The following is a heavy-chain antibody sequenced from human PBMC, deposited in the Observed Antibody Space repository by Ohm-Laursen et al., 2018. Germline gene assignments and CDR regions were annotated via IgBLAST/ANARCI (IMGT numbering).Heavy chain of an antibody. CDR1: GGSFSGYY. V-gene: IGHV4-34*01. D-gene: IGHD3-22*01. Sequence: TLSLTCAVSGGSFSGYYWSRIRQPLGKGLEWIGEINHSGSTNYNPSLKSRVTISVDTSKNQFSLKLTSVTAADTAVYYCARFGRDYDDISGDYWGQGALVTVSS. CDR2: INHSGST. CDR3: ARFGRDYDDISGDY. J-gene: IGHJ4*02.